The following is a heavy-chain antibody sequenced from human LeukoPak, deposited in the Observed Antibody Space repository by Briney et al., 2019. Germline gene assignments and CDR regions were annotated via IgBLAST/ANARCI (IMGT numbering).Heavy chain of an antibody. D-gene: IGHD3-22*01. CDR2: IYYSGST. Sequence: SETLSLTCTVSGGSIGSYYWSWIRQPPGKGLEWIGYIYYSGSTNYNPSLKSRVTISVDTSKNQFSLKLSSVTAADTAVYYCASHNYDSSGYLDYWGRGTLVTVSS. CDR3: ASHNYDSSGYLDY. V-gene: IGHV4-59*01. J-gene: IGHJ4*02. CDR1: GGSIGSYY.